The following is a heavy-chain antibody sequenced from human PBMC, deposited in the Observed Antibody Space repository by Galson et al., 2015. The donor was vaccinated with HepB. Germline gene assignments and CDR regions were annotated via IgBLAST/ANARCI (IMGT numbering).Heavy chain of an antibody. CDR3: GRQRGHNDWNDGGVRFDP. J-gene: IGHJ5*02. Sequence: QSGAEVKKPGESLKISCKGSGYSFTSYWIGWVRQMPGKGLEWMGIIYPGDSDTRYSPSFQGQVTISADKSISTAYLQWSSLKASDTAMYYCGRQRGHNDWNDGGVRFDPRGQGTLVTVSS. V-gene: IGHV5-51*01. CDR1: GYSFTSYW. CDR2: IYPGDSDT. D-gene: IGHD1-1*01.